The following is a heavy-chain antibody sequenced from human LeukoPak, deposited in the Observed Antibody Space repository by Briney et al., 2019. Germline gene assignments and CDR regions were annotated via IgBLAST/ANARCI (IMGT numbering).Heavy chain of an antibody. D-gene: IGHD1-26*01. CDR2: IKQDGSEK. Sequence: GGSLRLSCAASGFTLSSYWMSWVRQAPGKGLEWVANIKQDGSEKYYVDSVKGRFTISRDNAKNSLYLQMNSLRAEDTAVYYCARAGQRATSVYGYWGQGALVTVSS. CDR3: ARAGQRATSVYGY. CDR1: GFTLSSYW. V-gene: IGHV3-7*02. J-gene: IGHJ4*02.